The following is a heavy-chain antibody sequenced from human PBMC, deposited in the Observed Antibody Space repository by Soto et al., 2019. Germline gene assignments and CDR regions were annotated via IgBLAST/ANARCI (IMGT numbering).Heavy chain of an antibody. CDR1: GLTFSSYA. CDR3: AREKGEGFDP. Sequence: QVQLVESGGGVVQAGRSVRLSCAASGLTFSSYAMHWVRQAPGKGLEWVAVISYDGSNKYYADSVKGRFTISRDNSKNTLYLQMNSLRAEDTAVYYCAREKGEGFDPWGQGTLVTVSS. D-gene: IGHD2-21*01. J-gene: IGHJ5*02. CDR2: ISYDGSNK. V-gene: IGHV3-30-3*01.